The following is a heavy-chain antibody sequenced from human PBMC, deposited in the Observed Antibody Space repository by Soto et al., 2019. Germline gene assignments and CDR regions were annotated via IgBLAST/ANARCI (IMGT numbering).Heavy chain of an antibody. V-gene: IGHV4-59*01. CDR3: ARGDRSRTGELRFFGWVFSGYLFDD. J-gene: IGHJ4*02. CDR2: IYYSGST. D-gene: IGHD3-9*01. CDR1: GGSISSYY. Sequence: SETLSLTCTVSGGSISSYYWSWIRQPPGKGLEWIGYIYYSGSTNYNPSLKSRVTISVDTSKNQFSLKLSSVTAADTAVYYCARGDRSRTGELRFFGWVFSGYLFDDRGRGTLVIVSA.